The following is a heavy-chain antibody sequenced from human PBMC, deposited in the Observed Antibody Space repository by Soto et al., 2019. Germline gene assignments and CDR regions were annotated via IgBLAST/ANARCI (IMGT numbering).Heavy chain of an antibody. D-gene: IGHD2-2*01. CDR3: ARDRPLQLLSFDY. CDR2: ISSSSSYI. CDR1: GFTFSSYS. J-gene: IGHJ4*02. Sequence: GGSLRLSCAASGFTFSSYSMNWVRQAPGKGLEWVSSISSSSSYIYYADSVKGRFTISRDNAKNSLYLQMNSLRAEDTAVYYCARDRPLQLLSFDYWGQGTLVTVSS. V-gene: IGHV3-21*01.